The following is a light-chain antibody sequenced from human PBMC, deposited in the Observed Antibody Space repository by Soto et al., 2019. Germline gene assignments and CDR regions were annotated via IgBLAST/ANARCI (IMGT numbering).Light chain of an antibody. CDR2: AAS. Sequence: AIRMTQSPSSFSASTGDRLTITCRASQGISSYLAWYQQKPGKAPKLLIYAASTLQSGVPSRFSGSGSGTDFTLTISSLQPDDFATYYCQQYNSYSPWTFGQGTKVDIK. V-gene: IGKV1-8*01. CDR1: QGISSY. CDR3: QQYNSYSPWT. J-gene: IGKJ1*01.